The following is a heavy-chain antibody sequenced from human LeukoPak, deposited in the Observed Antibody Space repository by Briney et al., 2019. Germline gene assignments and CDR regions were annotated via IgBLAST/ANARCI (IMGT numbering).Heavy chain of an antibody. CDR2: INHSGST. CDR1: GGSFSGYY. Sequence: SETLSLTCAVYGGSFSGYYWSWIRQPPGKGLEWIGEINHSGSTNYNPSLKSRVTISVDKSKNQFPLKLSSVTAADTAVCYCARVSYYDSSGNRGAFDYWGQGTLVTVSS. D-gene: IGHD3-22*01. J-gene: IGHJ4*02. CDR3: ARVSYYDSSGNRGAFDY. V-gene: IGHV4-34*01.